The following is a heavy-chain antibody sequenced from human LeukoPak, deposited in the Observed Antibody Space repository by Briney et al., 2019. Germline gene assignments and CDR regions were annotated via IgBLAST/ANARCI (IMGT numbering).Heavy chain of an antibody. CDR1: GGSISSNYW. D-gene: IGHD6-13*01. V-gene: IGHV4-30-4*01. Sequence: SGTLSLTCAVSGGSISSNYWWSWVRQPPGKGLEWIGYIYYSGSTYYNPSLKSRVTISVDTSKNQFSLKLSSVTAADTAVYYCAREGIIAAAGSAFDYWGQGTLVTVSS. CDR2: IYYSGST. J-gene: IGHJ4*02. CDR3: AREGIIAAAGSAFDY.